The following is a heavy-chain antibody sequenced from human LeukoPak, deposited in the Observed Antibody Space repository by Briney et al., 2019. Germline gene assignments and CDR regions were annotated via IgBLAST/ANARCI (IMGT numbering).Heavy chain of an antibody. CDR2: ISSSGSTI. CDR1: GFTFSDYY. V-gene: IGHV3-11*01. J-gene: IGHJ4*02. D-gene: IGHD6-13*01. CDR3: AKVDIAAAGIRYLDY. Sequence: GGSLRLSCAAYGFTFSDYYMSLIRQAPGKGLEWVSYISSSGSTIYYADSVKGRFTISRDNAKNSLYLQMNSLRAEDTAVYYCAKVDIAAAGIRYLDYWGQGTLVTVSS.